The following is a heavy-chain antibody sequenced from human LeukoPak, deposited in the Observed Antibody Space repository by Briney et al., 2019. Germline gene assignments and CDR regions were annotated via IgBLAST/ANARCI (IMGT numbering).Heavy chain of an antibody. J-gene: IGHJ4*02. Sequence: GGSLRLSCAASGFTFSSYSMNWVRQAPGKGLEWVSSISGSSSYIYYADSVKGRFTISRDNSKNTLYLQMNSLRAEDTAVYSCAKDQWLVLDYWGQGTLVTVSS. V-gene: IGHV3-21*01. CDR3: AKDQWLVLDY. D-gene: IGHD6-19*01. CDR2: ISGSSSYI. CDR1: GFTFSSYS.